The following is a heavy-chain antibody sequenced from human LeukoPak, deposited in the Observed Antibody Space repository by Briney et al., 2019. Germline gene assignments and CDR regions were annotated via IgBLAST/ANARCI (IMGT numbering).Heavy chain of an antibody. D-gene: IGHD5-24*01. CDR2: INPNSGGT. Sequence: ASVKVSCKASGYTFTGYYIHWVRQAPGQGLEWMGWINPNSGGTNYAQKFQGRVTMTRDTSISTAYMELSRLRSDDTAVYYCAATSRDGYNGGYWGQGTLVTVSS. CDR3: AATSRDGYNGGY. CDR1: GYTFTGYY. V-gene: IGHV1-2*02. J-gene: IGHJ4*02.